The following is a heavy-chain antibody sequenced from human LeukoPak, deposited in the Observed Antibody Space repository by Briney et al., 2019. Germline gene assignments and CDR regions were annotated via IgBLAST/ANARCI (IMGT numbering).Heavy chain of an antibody. Sequence: GGSLRLSCAASGVSFRDYYMSWIRQAPGKGLEWVSYIISSGSTTYYADSVKGRFTISRDNAKNSLYLQMNSLRAEDTAVYFCARRHDYGDSWGQGTLVTVSS. V-gene: IGHV3-11*01. CDR3: ARRHDYGDS. CDR2: IISSGSTT. J-gene: IGHJ4*02. CDR1: GVSFRDYY.